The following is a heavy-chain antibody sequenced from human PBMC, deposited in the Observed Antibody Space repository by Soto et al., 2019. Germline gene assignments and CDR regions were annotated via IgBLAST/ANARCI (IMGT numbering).Heavy chain of an antibody. CDR3: ASRGYSYGYYFDY. J-gene: IGHJ4*02. CDR1: GFTFSSYG. D-gene: IGHD5-18*01. CDR2: IWYDGSNK. Sequence: QVQLVESGGGVVQPGRSLRLSSAASGFTFSSYGMHWVRQAPGKGLEWVAVIWYDGSNKYYADSVKGRFTISRDNSKNTLYLQMNSLRAEDTAVYYCASRGYSYGYYFDYWGQGTLVTVSS. V-gene: IGHV3-33*01.